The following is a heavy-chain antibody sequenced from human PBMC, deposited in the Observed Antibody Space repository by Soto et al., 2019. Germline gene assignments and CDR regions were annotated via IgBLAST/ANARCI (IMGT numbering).Heavy chain of an antibody. V-gene: IGHV3-30-3*01. CDR2: ISYDGSNK. CDR1: GFTFSSYA. CDR3: ARGTQWLVRLDY. J-gene: IGHJ4*02. Sequence: QVQLVESGGGVVQPGRSLRLSCAASGFTFSSYAMHWVRQAPGKGLEWVAVISYDGSNKYYADSVKGRFTISRDNSKNTLYLQMHSLRAEDTAVYYCARGTQWLVRLDYWGQGTLVTVSS. D-gene: IGHD6-19*01.